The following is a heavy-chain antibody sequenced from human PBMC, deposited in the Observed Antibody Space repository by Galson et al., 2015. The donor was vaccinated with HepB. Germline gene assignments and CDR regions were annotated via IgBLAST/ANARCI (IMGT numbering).Heavy chain of an antibody. Sequence: QSGAEVKKPGESLKISCNVSGYNFTNHWIGWVRQMPGKGLEWMGIIYPGDSDTTYSPSFQGQVTISADKSINTAYLQRSSLTASDTAMYYCARQGAVNDAFDIWGQGTMVTVSS. J-gene: IGHJ3*02. CDR2: IYPGDSDT. CDR3: ARQGAVNDAFDI. D-gene: IGHD4-17*01. CDR1: GYNFTNHW. V-gene: IGHV5-51*01.